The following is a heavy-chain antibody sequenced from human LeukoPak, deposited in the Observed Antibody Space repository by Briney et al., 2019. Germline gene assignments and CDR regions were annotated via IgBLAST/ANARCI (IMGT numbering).Heavy chain of an antibody. CDR1: GFTFSNYG. J-gene: IGHJ5*02. CDR3: AKDKVRYYTSRWSGLVDT. Sequence: GGSLRLSCAASGFTFSNYGMSWVRQAPGKGLEWVSALSGSGGRTYYADSLKGRFTISRDNSKNTLYLEMSSLRAEDTAIYYCAKDKVRYYTSRWSGLVDTWGQGTLVTVSS. D-gene: IGHD6-13*01. V-gene: IGHV3-23*01. CDR2: LSGSGGRT.